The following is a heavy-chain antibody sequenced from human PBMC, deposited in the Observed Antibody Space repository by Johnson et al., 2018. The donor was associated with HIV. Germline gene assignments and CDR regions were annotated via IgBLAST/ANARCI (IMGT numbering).Heavy chain of an antibody. D-gene: IGHD3-22*01. Sequence: QVQLVESGGGLVQPGRSLRLSCAASGFTFDDYAMHWVRQAPGKGLEWVSFIRYDGSNKYYADSVKGRFTISRDNAKNSLYLQMNSLRAEDTAVYYCAKDVGNYWPNAFDIWGQGTTVTVSS. V-gene: IGHV3-30*02. J-gene: IGHJ3*02. CDR2: IRYDGSNK. CDR1: GFTFDDYA. CDR3: AKDVGNYWPNAFDI.